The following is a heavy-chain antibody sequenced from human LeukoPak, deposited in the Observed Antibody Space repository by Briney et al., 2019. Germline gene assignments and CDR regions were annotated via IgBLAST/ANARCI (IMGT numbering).Heavy chain of an antibody. CDR1: GFTFSSYG. CDR2: ISSSGSTI. Sequence: GGSLRLSCAASGFTFSSYGMHWVRQAPGKGLEWVSYISSSGSTIYYADSVKGRFTISRDNAKNSLYLQMNSLRAEDAAVYYCAELGITMIGGVWGKGTTVTVSS. J-gene: IGHJ6*04. V-gene: IGHV3-48*04. D-gene: IGHD3-10*02. CDR3: AELGITMIGGV.